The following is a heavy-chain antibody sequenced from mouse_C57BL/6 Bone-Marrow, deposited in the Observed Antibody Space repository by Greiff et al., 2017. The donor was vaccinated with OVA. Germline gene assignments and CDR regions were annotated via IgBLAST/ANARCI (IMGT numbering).Heavy chain of an antibody. V-gene: IGHV1-15*01. D-gene: IGHD3-2*02. CDR2: IDPETGGT. Sequence: QVQLQQSGAELVRPGASVTLSCKASGYTFTDYEMHWVKQTPVHGLEWIGAIDPETGGTAYNQKFKGKAILTADKSSSTAYMELRSLTSEDSAVYYCTRRRTAQATWIAYWGQGTLVTVSS. J-gene: IGHJ3*01. CDR3: TRRRTAQATWIAY. CDR1: GYTFTDYE.